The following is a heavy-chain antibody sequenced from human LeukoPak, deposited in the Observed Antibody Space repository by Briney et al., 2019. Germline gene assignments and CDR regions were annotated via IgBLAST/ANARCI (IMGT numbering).Heavy chain of an antibody. CDR3: TRDTTDSSGYYFEYFQH. J-gene: IGHJ1*01. D-gene: IGHD3-22*01. Sequence: GGSLRLSCTASGFTFGDYAMSWVRQAPGKGLEWVGFIRSKAYGGTTEYAASVKGRFTIPRDDSKSIAYLQMNSLKTEDTAVYYCTRDTTDSSGYYFEYFQHWGQGTLVTVSS. CDR2: IRSKAYGGTT. V-gene: IGHV3-49*04. CDR1: GFTFGDYA.